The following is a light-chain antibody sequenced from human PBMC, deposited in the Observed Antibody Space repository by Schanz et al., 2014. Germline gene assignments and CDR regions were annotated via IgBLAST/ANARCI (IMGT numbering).Light chain of an antibody. CDR3: QQYDNWWT. V-gene: IGKV3D-15*01. Sequence: EIVMTQSPATLSVSPGERATLSCRASQSVSSNLAWYQQKPGQAPRLLIDGASTRATGIPDRFSGSGSGTEFTLTISSLQSEDFAVYYCQQYDNWWTFGPGTKVEIK. CDR1: QSVSSN. CDR2: GAS. J-gene: IGKJ1*01.